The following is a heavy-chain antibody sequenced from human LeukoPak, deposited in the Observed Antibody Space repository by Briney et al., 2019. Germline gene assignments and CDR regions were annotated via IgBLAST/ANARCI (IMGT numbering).Heavy chain of an antibody. CDR1: GGSISSYY. V-gene: IGHV4-59*08. D-gene: IGHD1-7*01. Sequence: SETLSLTCTVSGGSISSYYWSWIRQPPGKGLEWIGYIYYSGSTNYNPSLKSRVTISVDTSKNQFPLKLSSVTAADTAVYYCARQTGTTRYGMDVWGQGTTVTVSS. CDR3: ARQTGTTRYGMDV. J-gene: IGHJ6*02. CDR2: IYYSGST.